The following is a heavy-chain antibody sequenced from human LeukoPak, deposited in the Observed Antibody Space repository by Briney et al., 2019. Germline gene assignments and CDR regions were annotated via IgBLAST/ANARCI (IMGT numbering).Heavy chain of an antibody. CDR1: GYTFTGYY. D-gene: IGHD3-22*01. CDR3: AADSWISSDSSGYYPAGY. J-gene: IGHJ4*02. CDR2: INPNSGGT. V-gene: IGHV1-2*02. Sequence: GASVKVSCKASGYTFTGYYMHWVRQAPGQGLEWMGWINPNSGGTNYAQKFQGRVTITRDMSTSTAYMELSSLRSEDTAVYYCAADSWISSDSSGYYPAGYWGQGTLVTVSS.